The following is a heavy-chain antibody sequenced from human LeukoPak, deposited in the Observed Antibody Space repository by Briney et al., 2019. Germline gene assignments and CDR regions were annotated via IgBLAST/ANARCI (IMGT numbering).Heavy chain of an antibody. Sequence: GGSLRLSCAASGFTVSSNYMSWVRQAPGKGLEWVSVIYSGGSTYYADSVKGRFTISRDNSKNTLYLQMNSLRAEDTAVYYCARDSGCSSGWYSWYFDLWGRGTLITVSS. CDR1: GFTVSSNY. V-gene: IGHV3-53*01. CDR3: ARDSGCSSGWYSWYFDL. J-gene: IGHJ2*01. CDR2: IYSGGST. D-gene: IGHD6-19*01.